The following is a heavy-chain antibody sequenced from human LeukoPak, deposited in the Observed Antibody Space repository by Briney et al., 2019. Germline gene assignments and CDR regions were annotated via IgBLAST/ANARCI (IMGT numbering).Heavy chain of an antibody. Sequence: GGSLRLSCGAAGFTFSSYWLGWVRQAPGKGLEWVANIKQDGSKKNYVDSVKGRFTISRDNAKNSLYLQMNSLRAEDTAVYYCARAYFDYWGQGALVTVSS. J-gene: IGHJ4*02. V-gene: IGHV3-7*04. CDR2: IKQDGSKK. CDR3: ARAYFDY. CDR1: GFTFSSYW.